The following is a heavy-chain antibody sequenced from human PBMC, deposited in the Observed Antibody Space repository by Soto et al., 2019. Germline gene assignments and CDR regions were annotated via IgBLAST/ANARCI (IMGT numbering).Heavy chain of an antibody. Sequence: QVQLVQSGAEVKKPGSSVKVSCKASGGTFSSYAISWVRQAPGHGLEWMGGIIPIFGTANYAQKFQGRVTITADESTSTAYMELSSLRSEDTAVYYCEYGLRRTRIRNKGQRGWFDPWGQGTLVTVSS. CDR3: EYGLRRTRIRNKGQRGWFDP. CDR2: IIPIFGTA. D-gene: IGHD2-15*01. J-gene: IGHJ5*02. CDR1: GGTFSSYA. V-gene: IGHV1-69*12.